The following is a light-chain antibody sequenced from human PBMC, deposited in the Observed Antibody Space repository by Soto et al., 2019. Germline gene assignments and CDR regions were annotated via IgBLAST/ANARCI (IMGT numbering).Light chain of an antibody. CDR2: AAS. V-gene: IGKV3-20*01. J-gene: IGKJ1*01. CDR1: QSVRDNY. CDR3: QQYGTSPRT. Sequence: EIVLTQSPGTLSLSPGDIATLSCRASQSVRDNYLAWYQQRPGQAPRLLIYAASSRATGIPDRFSGSGSGTDLTLTISRLEPEDFAVYYCQQYGTSPRTLGQGTKVDI.